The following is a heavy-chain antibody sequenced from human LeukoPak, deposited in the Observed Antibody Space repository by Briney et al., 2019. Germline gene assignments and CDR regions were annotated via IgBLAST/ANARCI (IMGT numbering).Heavy chain of an antibody. V-gene: IGHV3-21*05. D-gene: IGHD1-1*01. Sequence: GGSLRLSCAASGFTFSSYTMSWVRQAPGKGLEWVSCMSSTSSSYKYYADSVKGRFTIFRDNAKNSLYLQMNSLRAEDTAVYFCARVSDWSWFDPWGQGTLVTVSS. CDR2: MSSTSSSYK. J-gene: IGHJ5*02. CDR1: GFTFSSYT. CDR3: ARVSDWSWFDP.